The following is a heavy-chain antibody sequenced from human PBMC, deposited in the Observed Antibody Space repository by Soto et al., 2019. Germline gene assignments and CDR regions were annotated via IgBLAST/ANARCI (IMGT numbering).Heavy chain of an antibody. CDR1: GFTFSDYY. D-gene: IGHD3-22*01. CDR3: ARVNYYDSSSPNFDY. J-gene: IGHJ4*02. CDR2: ISRSSSYT. V-gene: IGHV3-11*05. Sequence: GLPLRLSCAASGFTFSDYYMNWISQAPGKGLEWVSYISRSSSYTNYADSVKGRFTISRDNAKNSLYLQMNSLRAEGTAVYYCARVNYYDSSSPNFDYWGQGTLVTVS.